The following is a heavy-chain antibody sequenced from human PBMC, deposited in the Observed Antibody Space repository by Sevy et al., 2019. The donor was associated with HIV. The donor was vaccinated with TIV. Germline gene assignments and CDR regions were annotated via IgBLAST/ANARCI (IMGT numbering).Heavy chain of an antibody. V-gene: IGHV4-34*01. Sequence: SETLSLTCAVYGGSFSGYYWSWIRQPPGKGLEWIGEINHSGSTNYNPSLKSRVTISVDTSRNQFSLKLSSVTAADTAMYYCARAYYDSSGYSTPGYYFDYWGQGTLVTVSS. D-gene: IGHD3-22*01. J-gene: IGHJ4*02. CDR3: ARAYYDSSGYSTPGYYFDY. CDR1: GGSFSGYY. CDR2: INHSGST.